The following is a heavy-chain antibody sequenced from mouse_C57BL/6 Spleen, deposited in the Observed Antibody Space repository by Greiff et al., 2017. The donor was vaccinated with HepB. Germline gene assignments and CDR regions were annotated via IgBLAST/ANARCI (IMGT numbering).Heavy chain of an antibody. CDR3: AREGDYYGSSYPWYFDV. D-gene: IGHD1-1*01. J-gene: IGHJ1*03. Sequence: EVQLQHSGPELVKPGASVKISCKASGYTFTDYYMNWVKQSHGKSLEWIGDINPNNGGTSYNQKFKGKATLTVDKSSSTPYMELRSLTSEDSAVYYCAREGDYYGSSYPWYFDVWGTGTTVTVSS. V-gene: IGHV1-26*01. CDR1: GYTFTDYY. CDR2: INPNNGGT.